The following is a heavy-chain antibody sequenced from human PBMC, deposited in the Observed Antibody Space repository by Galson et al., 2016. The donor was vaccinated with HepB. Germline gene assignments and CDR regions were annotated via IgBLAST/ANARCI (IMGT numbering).Heavy chain of an antibody. CDR3: ARDTQQFTMVQGVITETQYGMDV. D-gene: IGHD3-10*01. CDR1: GYSFTNSG. V-gene: IGHV1-18*01. Sequence: SVKVSCKASGYSFTNSGIPWVRQAPGRGFEWMGWVSAFNGNTDYAQRFQGRVTMTTDTPSTTAYVELESLTPDDTAVYYCARDTQQFTMVQGVITETQYGMDVWGKGTTVTVSS. J-gene: IGHJ6*04. CDR2: VSAFNGNT.